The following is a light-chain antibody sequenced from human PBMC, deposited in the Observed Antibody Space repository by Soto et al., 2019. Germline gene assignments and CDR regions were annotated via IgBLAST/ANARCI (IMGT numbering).Light chain of an antibody. Sequence: QSALTQPASVSGSPGQSITISCTGTSSDVGGYNYVSWYQQHPGKAPKLMIYDVSNRPSGVSNRFSGSKSGNTAYLTISGIQAEDEADYYCSSYTSSSTPWVFGTGTKVTVL. CDR1: SSDVGGYNY. CDR2: DVS. J-gene: IGLJ1*01. CDR3: SSYTSSSTPWV. V-gene: IGLV2-14*01.